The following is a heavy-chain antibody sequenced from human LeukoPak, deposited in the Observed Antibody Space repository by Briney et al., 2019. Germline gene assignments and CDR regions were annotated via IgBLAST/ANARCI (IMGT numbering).Heavy chain of an antibody. CDR2: ISHDGSDE. CDR1: GFTFNNYP. CDR3: AREGLGFDY. J-gene: IGHJ4*02. Sequence: GGSLRLSCTTSGFTFNNYPMHWVRQAPGKGLEWAATISHDGSDENYADYVKGRFIISRDNSMKSLFLQMNSLIIDDTAVYYCAREGLGFDYWGQGTLVTVSS. D-gene: IGHD7-27*01. V-gene: IGHV3-30*04.